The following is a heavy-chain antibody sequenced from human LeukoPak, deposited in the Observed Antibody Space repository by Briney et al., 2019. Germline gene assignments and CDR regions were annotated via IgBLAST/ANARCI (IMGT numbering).Heavy chain of an antibody. CDR3: ARYGDYYDSSGYPYGMDV. CDR1: GYTSTSYA. V-gene: IGHV1-3*01. D-gene: IGHD3-22*01. Sequence: ASVKVSCKASGYTSTSYAMHWVRQAPGQRLEWMGWINAGNGNTKYSQKFQGRVTITRDTSASTAYMELSSLRSEDTAVYYCARYGDYYDSSGYPYGMDVWGQGTTVTVSS. CDR2: INAGNGNT. J-gene: IGHJ6*02.